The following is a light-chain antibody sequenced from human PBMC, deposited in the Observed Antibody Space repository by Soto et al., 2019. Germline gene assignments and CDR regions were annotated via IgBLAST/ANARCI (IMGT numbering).Light chain of an antibody. CDR1: SSDVGTYNL. J-gene: IGLJ1*01. CDR3: RSYAGDTTYV. CDR2: EVT. Sequence: QSALTQPASVSGSPGQSITISCTGSSSDVGTYNLVSWYQQHPGKAPRLMIYEVTKRPSGISNRFSGSKSGNTASLTISGVQAEDEADYYCRSYAGDTTYVFGTGTKLTVL. V-gene: IGLV2-23*02.